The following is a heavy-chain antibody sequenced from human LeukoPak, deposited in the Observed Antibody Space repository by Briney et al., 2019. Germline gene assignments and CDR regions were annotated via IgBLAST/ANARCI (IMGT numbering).Heavy chain of an antibody. CDR2: ISGSGGST. D-gene: IGHD3-10*01. CDR3: AKKRSAMVRGGESFDF. Sequence: ETLSLTCTVSGGSISSYYWSWIRQPPGKGLEWVSAISGSGGSTYYADSVKGRFTISRDNSKNTLYLQMSSLRAEDTAVYYCAKKRSAMVRGGESFDFWGQGTMVTVSS. V-gene: IGHV3-23*01. CDR1: GGSISSYY. J-gene: IGHJ3*01.